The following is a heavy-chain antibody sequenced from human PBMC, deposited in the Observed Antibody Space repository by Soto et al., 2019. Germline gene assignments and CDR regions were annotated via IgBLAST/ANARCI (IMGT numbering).Heavy chain of an antibody. CDR1: GYTFTSYG. V-gene: IGHV1-3*01. D-gene: IGHD6-13*01. J-gene: IGHJ5*02. CDR3: VRRHVSATGIDWFDP. CDR2: INAANGDT. Sequence: ASVKVSCKASGYTFTSYGIHWVRQAPGQRLEWMGWINAANGDTKYSPKFQGRVTITRDTSASTAYMELSSLRSEDTAVYYCVRRHVSATGIDWFDPWGQGTLATVSS.